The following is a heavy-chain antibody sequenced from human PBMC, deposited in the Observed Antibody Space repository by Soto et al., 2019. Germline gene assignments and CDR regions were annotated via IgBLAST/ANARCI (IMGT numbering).Heavy chain of an antibody. CDR1: GFTFSNYV. CDR2: ITGSSGST. CDR3: AKGSASARPYYFDY. Sequence: EVQLLESGGGLVQPGGSLRLSCAASGFTFSNYVMNWVRQAPGKGLECVSAITGSSGSTYHADSVEGRLTISRDNSRNTLYLQMNSLRAEDTAVYYCAKGSASARPYYFDYWGQGTLVTVSS. D-gene: IGHD5-18*01. V-gene: IGHV3-23*01. J-gene: IGHJ4*02.